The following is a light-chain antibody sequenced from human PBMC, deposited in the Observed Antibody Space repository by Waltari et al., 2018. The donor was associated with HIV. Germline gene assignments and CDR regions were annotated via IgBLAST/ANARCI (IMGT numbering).Light chain of an antibody. CDR2: KDS. CDR1: ALPKQY. J-gene: IGLJ3*02. CDR3: ESADSSLWV. Sequence: SYELTQPPSVSVSPGQTARITCPGDALPKQYAYWYQQKAGQAPVLVIDKDSERPSGIPERFSGSSSGTTVTLTISGVQAEDEADYYCESADSSLWVFGGGTKLTVL. V-gene: IGLV3-25*03.